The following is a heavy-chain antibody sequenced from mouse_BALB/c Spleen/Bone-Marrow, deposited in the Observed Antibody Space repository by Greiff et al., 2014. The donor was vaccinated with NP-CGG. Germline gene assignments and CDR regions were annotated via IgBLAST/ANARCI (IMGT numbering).Heavy chain of an antibody. CDR2: INPYNGGT. V-gene: IGHV1S30*01. J-gene: IGHJ3*01. CDR1: GYSFTGYY. D-gene: IGHD2-10*02. Sequence: VRLQQSGPELVKPGPSVKISCKASGYSFTGYYMHWVKQSHGESLEWIGEINPYNGGTSYNQKFKGKATLTVDTSSSTAFMELHSLTSEDSLVYYCARQLYGNYAYWGQGTLVTVSA. CDR3: ARQLYGNYAY.